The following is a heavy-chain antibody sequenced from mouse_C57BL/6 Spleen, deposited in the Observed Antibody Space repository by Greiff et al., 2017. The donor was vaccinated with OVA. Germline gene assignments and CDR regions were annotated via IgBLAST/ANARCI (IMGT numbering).Heavy chain of an antibody. CDR1: GFTFSSYA. CDR3: ARANWDGYFDV. V-gene: IGHV5-4*01. CDR2: ISDGGSYT. D-gene: IGHD4-1*02. J-gene: IGHJ1*03. Sequence: EVQGVKSGGGLVKPGGSLKLSCAASGFTFSSYAMSWVRQTPEKRLEWVATISDGGSYTYYPDNVKGRFTISRDNAKNNLYLQMSHLKSEDTAMYYCARANWDGYFDVWGTGTTVTVSS.